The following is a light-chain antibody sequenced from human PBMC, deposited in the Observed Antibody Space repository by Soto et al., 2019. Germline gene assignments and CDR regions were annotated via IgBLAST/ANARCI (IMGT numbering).Light chain of an antibody. CDR2: DAS. CDR3: QQYGSLIT. V-gene: IGKV3-20*01. CDR1: QSVSSNF. J-gene: IGKJ5*01. Sequence: EIVLTQSPGTLSLSPGERCTLSCSASQSVSSNFLAWYQQRPGQAPRLLIYDASSRATGIPDRFSGSGSGTDFTLTISRLEPEDFAVYYCQQYGSLITFGQGTRLEIK.